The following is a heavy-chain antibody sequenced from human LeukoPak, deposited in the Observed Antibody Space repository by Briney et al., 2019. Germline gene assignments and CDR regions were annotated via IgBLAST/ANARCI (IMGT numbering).Heavy chain of an antibody. Sequence: GGSLRLSCAASGFSFSNYWMHWVRQAPGKGLVWVSRINGDGRSTTYADSVKGRFTISRDNAKSTLYLQMNTLRVEDTAVYYCARVGYYYDNNCDAFDIWGQGTMVTVSS. J-gene: IGHJ3*02. CDR1: GFSFSNYW. CDR3: ARVGYYYDNNCDAFDI. D-gene: IGHD3-22*01. CDR2: INGDGRST. V-gene: IGHV3-74*03.